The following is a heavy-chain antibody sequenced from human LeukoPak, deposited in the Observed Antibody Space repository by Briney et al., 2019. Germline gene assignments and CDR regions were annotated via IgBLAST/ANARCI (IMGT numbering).Heavy chain of an antibody. CDR3: ARARFLEWLLFDY. J-gene: IGHJ4*02. Sequence: ASVKVSCKASGYVFTAHYIHWVRQAPGQGLEWMGWINPNSGGTNYEQKFEAWVTMTRDTSINTAYMELSRLRSDDTAVYYCARARFLEWLLFDYWGQGTLVTVSS. V-gene: IGHV1-2*04. CDR1: GYVFTAHY. CDR2: INPNSGGT. D-gene: IGHD3-3*01.